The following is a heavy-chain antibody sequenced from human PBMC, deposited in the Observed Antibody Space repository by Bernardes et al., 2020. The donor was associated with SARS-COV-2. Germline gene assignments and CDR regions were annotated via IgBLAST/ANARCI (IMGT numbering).Heavy chain of an antibody. CDR1: GGSFSGYY. V-gene: IGHV4-34*01. Sequence: SETLSLTCAVYGGSFSGYYWSWIRQPPGKGLEWIGEINHSGSTNYNPSHKSRVTISVDTSKNQFSLKLSSVTAADTAVYYCARGLRQRYFDWSYYFDYWGQGTLVTVSS. D-gene: IGHD3-9*01. CDR2: INHSGST. CDR3: ARGLRQRYFDWSYYFDY. J-gene: IGHJ4*02.